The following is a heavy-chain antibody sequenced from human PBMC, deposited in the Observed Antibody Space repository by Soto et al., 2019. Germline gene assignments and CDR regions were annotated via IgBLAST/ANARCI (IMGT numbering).Heavy chain of an antibody. Sequence: QVQRVESGGGVVQPGRSLRLSCAASGFTFSSYGMHWVRQAPGKGLEWVAVISYDGSNKYYADSVKGRFTISRDNSKNTLYLQMTSLRAEYTAVYYWAKDNRAYYYDSSGFDYWGQGTLVTVSS. CDR3: AKDNRAYYYDSSGFDY. D-gene: IGHD3-22*01. V-gene: IGHV3-30*18. CDR1: GFTFSSYG. J-gene: IGHJ4*02. CDR2: ISYDGSNK.